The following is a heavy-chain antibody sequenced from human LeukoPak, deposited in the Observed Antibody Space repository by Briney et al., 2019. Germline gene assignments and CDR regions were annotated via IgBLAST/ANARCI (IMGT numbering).Heavy chain of an antibody. CDR1: GGSISSYY. Sequence: KPLETLSLTCTVSGGSISSYYWSWLRQPAGKGLEWIGRIYTSGSTNYNPSLKSRVTMSVDTSKNQFSLKLSSVTAADTAVYYCARDHSSSWYSLPGYWGQGTLVTVSS. CDR2: IYTSGST. CDR3: ARDHSSSWYSLPGY. J-gene: IGHJ4*02. V-gene: IGHV4-4*07. D-gene: IGHD6-13*01.